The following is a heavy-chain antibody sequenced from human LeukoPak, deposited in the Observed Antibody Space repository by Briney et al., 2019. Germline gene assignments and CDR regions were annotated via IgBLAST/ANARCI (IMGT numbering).Heavy chain of an antibody. CDR1: GGSFSGYY. CDR3: ARVVGS. J-gene: IGHJ4*02. V-gene: IGHV4-34*01. Sequence: PSETLSLTCAVYGGSFSGYYWSGIRQPPGKGLEWIGEINHSGSTNYNPSLKSRVTISVDTSKNQFSLKLSSVTAADTAVYYCARVVGSWGQGTLVTVSS. D-gene: IGHD1-26*01. CDR2: INHSGST.